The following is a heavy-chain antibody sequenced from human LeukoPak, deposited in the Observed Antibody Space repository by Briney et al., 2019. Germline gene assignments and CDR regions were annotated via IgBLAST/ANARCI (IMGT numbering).Heavy chain of an antibody. CDR1: GFSLSTSEVG. CDR2: IYWDDDK. V-gene: IGHV2-5*02. D-gene: IGHD3-16*01. J-gene: IGHJ4*02. CDR3: AHRRGWGYYFDY. Sequence: ESGPTLVEPTQTLTLTCTFSGFSLSTSEVGVGWIRQPPGKALEWLALIYWDDDKHYRPSLKSRLTITKDTSKTQVVLTMTNMDPVDTATYYCAHRRGWGYYFDYWGQGTLVTVSS.